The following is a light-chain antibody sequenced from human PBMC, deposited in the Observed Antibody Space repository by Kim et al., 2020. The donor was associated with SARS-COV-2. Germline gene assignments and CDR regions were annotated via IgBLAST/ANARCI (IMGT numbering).Light chain of an antibody. Sequence: PGEAARSTCGENNIGSKSVHWYQQKPGQAPILVMYYDKDRPSGIPERFSGSNSGNTATLTISGVEAGDEADYYCQVWDSTSDHHWVFGGGTQLTVL. CDR3: QVWDSTSDHHWV. J-gene: IGLJ3*02. CDR1: NIGSKS. V-gene: IGLV3-21*04. CDR2: YDK.